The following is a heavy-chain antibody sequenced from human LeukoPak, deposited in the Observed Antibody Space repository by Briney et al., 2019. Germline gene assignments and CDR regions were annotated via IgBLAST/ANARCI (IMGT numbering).Heavy chain of an antibody. J-gene: IGHJ5*02. CDR3: ARGLGYCSSTNCYSWFDP. V-gene: IGHV1-69*05. CDR1: GGTFSSYA. CDR2: IIPIFGTA. D-gene: IGHD2-2*02. Sequence: SVKVSCKASGGTFSSYAISWVRQAPGQGLEWMGGIIPIFGTANYAQKFQGRITMTRDTSTSTVYMELSSLTSEDTALYYCARGLGYCSSTNCYSWFDPWGQGTLVTVSS.